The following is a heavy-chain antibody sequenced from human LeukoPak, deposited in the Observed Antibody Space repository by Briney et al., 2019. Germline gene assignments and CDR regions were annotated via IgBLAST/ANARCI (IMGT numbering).Heavy chain of an antibody. D-gene: IGHD2-2*01. CDR2: INPNSGGT. CDR3: ARETVPAAITGGRGEKSFDP. Sequence: RASVKVSCKASGYTFTGYYMHWVRQAPGQGLEWMGWINPNSGGTNYAQKFQGRVTMTRDTSISTAYMELSRLRSDDTAVYYCARETVPAAITGGRGEKSFDPWGQGTLVTVSS. V-gene: IGHV1-2*02. J-gene: IGHJ5*02. CDR1: GYTFTGYY.